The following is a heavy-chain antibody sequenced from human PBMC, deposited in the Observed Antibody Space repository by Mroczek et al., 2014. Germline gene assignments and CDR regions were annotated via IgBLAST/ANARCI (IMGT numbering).Heavy chain of an antibody. D-gene: IGHD2-2*01. CDR3: ARDNQLLSPHFDY. J-gene: IGHJ4*02. CDR2: IWYDGSNK. V-gene: IGHV3-33*01. Sequence: QVQLQESGGGVVQPGRSLRLSCAASGFTFSSYGMHWVRQAPGKGLEWVAVIWYDGSNKYYADSVKGRFTISRDNSKNTLYLQMNSLRAEDTAVYYCARDNQLLSPHFDYWGQGTLVTVSS. CDR1: GFTFSSYG.